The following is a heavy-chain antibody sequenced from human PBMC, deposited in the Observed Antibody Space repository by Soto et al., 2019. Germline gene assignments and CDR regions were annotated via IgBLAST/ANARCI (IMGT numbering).Heavy chain of an antibody. D-gene: IGHD3-10*01. CDR2: IIPIFGTA. CDR3: ARGWFGELTSFDY. Sequence: EASVKVSCKASGGTFSSYAISWVRQAPGQGLEWMGGIIPIFGTANYAQKFQGRVTITADESTSTAYMELSSLRSEDTAVYYCARGWFGELTSFDYWGQGTLVTVSS. J-gene: IGHJ4*02. CDR1: GGTFSSYA. V-gene: IGHV1-69*13.